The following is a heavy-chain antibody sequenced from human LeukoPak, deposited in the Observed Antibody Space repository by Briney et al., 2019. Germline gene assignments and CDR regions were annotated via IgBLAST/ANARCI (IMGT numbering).Heavy chain of an antibody. D-gene: IGHD6-13*01. J-gene: IGHJ4*02. CDR2: IKSKTDGGTT. V-gene: IGHV3-15*01. Sequence: GGSLRLSCAASGFTFSNAWMSWVRQAPRKGLEWVGRIKSKTDGGTTDYAAPVKGGFTISRDDSKNTLYLQMNSLKTEDTAVYYCTTDQVGSSWPYYFDYWGQGTLVTVSS. CDR1: GFTFSNAW. CDR3: TTDQVGSSWPYYFDY.